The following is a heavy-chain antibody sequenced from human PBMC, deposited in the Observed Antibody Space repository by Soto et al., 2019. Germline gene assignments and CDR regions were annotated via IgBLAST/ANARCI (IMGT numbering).Heavy chain of an antibody. CDR3: ARDEGVGGTLGLPSTNDY. D-gene: IGHD1-26*01. CDR2: ISYDGSVK. CDR1: GFPFIGHA. Sequence: VGSHRHSSAASGFPFIGHAMRWVRQAPGKGLEWVAVISYDGSVKYYADSVKGRFTISRDNSQNTLYLQMNSLRAEDTAVYYCARDEGVGGTLGLPSTNDYWGQGTLVTVSS. V-gene: IGHV3-30*03. J-gene: IGHJ4*02.